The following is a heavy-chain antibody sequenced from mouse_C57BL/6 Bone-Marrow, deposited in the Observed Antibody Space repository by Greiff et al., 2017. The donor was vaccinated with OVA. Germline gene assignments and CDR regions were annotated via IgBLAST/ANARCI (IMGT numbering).Heavy chain of an antibody. Sequence: VKLMESGPELVKPGASVKISCKASGYTFTDYYINWVKQRPGQGLEWIGWIFPGSGSTYYNEKFKGKATLTVDKSSSTAYMLLSSLTSEDSAVYFCASHYLFDYWGQGTTLTVSS. V-gene: IGHV1-75*01. D-gene: IGHD1-2*01. CDR1: GYTFTDYY. CDR3: ASHYLFDY. J-gene: IGHJ2*01. CDR2: IFPGSGST.